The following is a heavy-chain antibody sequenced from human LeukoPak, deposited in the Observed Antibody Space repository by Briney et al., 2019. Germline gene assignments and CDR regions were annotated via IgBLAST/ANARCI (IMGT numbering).Heavy chain of an antibody. CDR2: MSHSGNT. Sequence: ASETLSLTCTVSGYSISSGYYWGWIRQAPGKGLEWIGSMSHSGNTYYNPSLKSRVTISVDTSKNQFSLKLSSVTAADTAVYYCARVQWLGAFDIWGQGTMVTVSS. CDR3: ARVQWLGAFDI. V-gene: IGHV4-38-2*02. J-gene: IGHJ3*02. CDR1: GYSISSGYY. D-gene: IGHD6-19*01.